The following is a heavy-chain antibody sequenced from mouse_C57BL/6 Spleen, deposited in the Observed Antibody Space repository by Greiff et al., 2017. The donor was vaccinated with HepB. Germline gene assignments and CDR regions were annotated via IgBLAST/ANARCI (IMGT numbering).Heavy chain of an antibody. V-gene: IGHV1-22*01. Sequence: VQLKQSGPELVKPGASVKMSCKASGYTFTDYNMHWVKQSHGKSLEWIGYINPNNGGTSYNQKFKGKATLTVNKSSSTAYMELRSLTSEDSAVYDCARGVYSNYWYFDVWGTGTTVTVSS. CDR3: ARGVYSNYWYFDV. J-gene: IGHJ1*03. CDR2: INPNNGGT. CDR1: GYTFTDYN. D-gene: IGHD2-5*01.